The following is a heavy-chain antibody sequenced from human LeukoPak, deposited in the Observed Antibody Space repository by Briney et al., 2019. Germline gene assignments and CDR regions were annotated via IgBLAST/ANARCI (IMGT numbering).Heavy chain of an antibody. CDR2: IYYTGST. CDR3: ARRGHYDGYFHH. J-gene: IGHJ1*01. V-gene: IGHV4-39*01. D-gene: IGHD3-22*01. CDR1: DGSISSSSYY. Sequence: PSETLSLTCTVSDGSISSSSYYWGWIRQPPGKGLEWIGNIYYTGSTYYNPSLKSRVTISVDTSKNQFYLKLSSLTAADTAVYYCARRGHYDGYFHHWGQGTLVTVSS.